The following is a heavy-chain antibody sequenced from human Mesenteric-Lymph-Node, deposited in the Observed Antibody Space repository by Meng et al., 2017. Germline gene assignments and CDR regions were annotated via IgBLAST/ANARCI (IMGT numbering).Heavy chain of an antibody. CDR2: IHHSGSA. V-gene: IGHV4-30-4*01. CDR1: GGSMSSGNYY. J-gene: IGHJ4*02. D-gene: IGHD2-21*01. Sequence: LQESGQGLVEPPQTLSLTCTVSGGSMSSGNYYWSWIRQPPGKGLEWIGYIHHSGSAYYNPSLKSRVSISVDTSKNQFSLNLNSMTAADTAVYYCASFDHIPRRNYFDYWGQGTLVTVSS. CDR3: ASFDHIPRRNYFDY.